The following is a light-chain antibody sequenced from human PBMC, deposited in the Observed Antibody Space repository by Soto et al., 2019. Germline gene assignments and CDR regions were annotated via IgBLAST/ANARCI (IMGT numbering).Light chain of an antibody. CDR3: NSYTVTTTPGYV. Sequence: QSALTEPASVSVSPGQSITISCTGSSSDIGGYDSVSWYQQHPGRAPKLIIYDVSNRPSGVSDRFSGSKSGNTASLTISGLQAEDEADYYCNSYTVTTTPGYVFGAGTKVTVL. CDR2: DVS. CDR1: SSDIGGYDS. J-gene: IGLJ1*01. V-gene: IGLV2-14*03.